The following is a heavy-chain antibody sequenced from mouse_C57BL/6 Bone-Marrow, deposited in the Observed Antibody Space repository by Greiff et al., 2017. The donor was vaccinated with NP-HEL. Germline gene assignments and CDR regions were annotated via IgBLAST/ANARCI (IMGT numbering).Heavy chain of an antibody. CDR2: IRSKSNNYAT. Sequence: EVMLVESGGGLVQPKGSLKLSCAASGFSFNTYAMNWVRQAPGKGLEWVARIRSKSNNYATYYADSVKDRFTISRDDSESMLYLQMNNLKTEDTAMYYCVSSGGLSWFAYWGKGTLVTVAA. CDR3: VSSGGLSWFAY. CDR1: GFSFNTYA. D-gene: IGHD2-4*01. V-gene: IGHV10-1*01. J-gene: IGHJ3*01.